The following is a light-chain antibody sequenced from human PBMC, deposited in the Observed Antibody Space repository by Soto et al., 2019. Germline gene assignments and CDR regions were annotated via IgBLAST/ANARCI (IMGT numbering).Light chain of an antibody. V-gene: IGKV3-15*01. Sequence: EIVLTQSPATMSLSAGERANLSCSSSQSVSSNLAWYQQKPAQAPRLLIYGAATRATGIPARFSGSGSGTEFTLTISSLQSEDFSVYYCQQHNNWPPWTFGQGTKV. CDR3: QQHNNWPPWT. CDR2: GAA. J-gene: IGKJ1*01. CDR1: QSVSSN.